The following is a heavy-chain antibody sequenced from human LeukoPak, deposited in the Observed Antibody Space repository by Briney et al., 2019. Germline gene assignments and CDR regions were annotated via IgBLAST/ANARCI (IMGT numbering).Heavy chain of an antibody. D-gene: IGHD5-18*01. V-gene: IGHV3-23*01. Sequence: GGSLRLSCAASGFAFNTYLMSWVRQATGQGLEWVSSISRSGGTTYYASSVRGRFTISRDNSKNTLSLQVSSLRTEDTAVYYCAKDRYSYAFEYSDSWGQGTLVTVSS. CDR3: AKDRYSYAFEYSDS. CDR2: ISRSGGTT. J-gene: IGHJ4*02. CDR1: GFAFNTYL.